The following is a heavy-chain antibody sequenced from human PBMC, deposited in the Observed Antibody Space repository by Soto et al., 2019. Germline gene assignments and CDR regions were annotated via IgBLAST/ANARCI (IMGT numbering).Heavy chain of an antibody. D-gene: IGHD3-10*01. CDR1: GFTFSTYG. Sequence: SLRLSCAASGFTFSTYGMHWVRQAPGKGLEWVAFISDDGTSKYYADSVKGRFTISRDNSKNTLYLQMNSLRVEDTAVYYCAKASRSYQCYYDMDVWGQGTTVTVSS. CDR3: AKASRSYQCYYDMDV. CDR2: ISDDGTSK. V-gene: IGHV3-30*18. J-gene: IGHJ6*02.